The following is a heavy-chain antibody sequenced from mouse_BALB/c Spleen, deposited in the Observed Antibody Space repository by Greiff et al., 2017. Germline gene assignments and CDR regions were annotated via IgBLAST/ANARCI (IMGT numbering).Heavy chain of an antibody. D-gene: IGHD2-4*01. J-gene: IGHJ4*01. CDR3: ARGSTMITRGNAMDY. CDR1: GFTFTDYY. CDR2: IRNKANGYTT. Sequence: EVHLVESGGCLVQPGGSLRLSCATSGFTFTDYYMSWVRQPPGKALEWLGFIRNKANGYTTEYSASVQGRFTISRDNSQSILYLQMNTLRAEDSATYDWARGSTMITRGNAMDYWGKGTSDTGAS. V-gene: IGHV7-3*02.